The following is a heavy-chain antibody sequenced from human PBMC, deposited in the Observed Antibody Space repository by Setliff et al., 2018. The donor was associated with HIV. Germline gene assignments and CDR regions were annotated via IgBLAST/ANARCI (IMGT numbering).Heavy chain of an antibody. V-gene: IGHV4-4*07. CDR3: ARDRHSSGLGSYGP. CDR1: GGSFGVYR. D-gene: IGHD3-10*01. J-gene: IGHJ5*02. CDR2: IDSSGTT. Sequence: SETLSLTCTLSGGSFGVYRWSWIRQSAGRGLEWIGRIDSSGTTDYKPSLKGRVAISVDTSRNQFSLRVTSVTAADTAVYFCARDRHSSGLGSYGPWGPGILVTVSA.